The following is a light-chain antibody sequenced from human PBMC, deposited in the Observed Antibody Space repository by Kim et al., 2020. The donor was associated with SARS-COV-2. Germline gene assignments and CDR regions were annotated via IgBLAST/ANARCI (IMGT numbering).Light chain of an antibody. Sequence: GQSVTISCPGTSRDVGGYNYVSWYQQHPGKAPKLMIYEVSKRPSGVPDRFSGSKSGNTASLTVSGLQAEDEADYYCSSYAGSNSVVFGGGTQLTVL. CDR1: SRDVGGYNY. J-gene: IGLJ2*01. V-gene: IGLV2-8*01. CDR3: SSYAGSNSVV. CDR2: EVS.